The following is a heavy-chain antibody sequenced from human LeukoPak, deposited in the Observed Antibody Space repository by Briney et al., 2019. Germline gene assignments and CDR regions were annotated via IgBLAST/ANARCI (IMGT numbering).Heavy chain of an antibody. J-gene: IGHJ4*02. D-gene: IGHD6-13*01. CDR1: GYSFTNYW. Sequence: GESLKISCKASGYSFTNYWIGWVRQMPGKGLEWMGIIYPGDLETRYSPSFQGLVTISADKSITTAYLQWSGLEASDTAMFYCARQGIPGTGGFSDYWGQGTLVTVSS. V-gene: IGHV5-51*01. CDR2: IYPGDLET. CDR3: ARQGIPGTGGFSDY.